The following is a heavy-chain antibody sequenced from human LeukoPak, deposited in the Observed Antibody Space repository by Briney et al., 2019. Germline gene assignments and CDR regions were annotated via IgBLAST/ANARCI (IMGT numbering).Heavy chain of an antibody. CDR2: IITIFGTA. D-gene: IGHD5-18*01. CDR3: ARVRGGAAMDYYFDY. Sequence: GASVKVSCKASVGTFSSYAISGVRQAPGQGLEWMGGIITIFGTANYAQKFRGRVTITSDKSTSTAYMELSSLGSEDKDGYYCARVRGGAAMDYYFDYWGQGTLVTVSS. J-gene: IGHJ4*02. V-gene: IGHV1-69*06. CDR1: VGTFSSYA.